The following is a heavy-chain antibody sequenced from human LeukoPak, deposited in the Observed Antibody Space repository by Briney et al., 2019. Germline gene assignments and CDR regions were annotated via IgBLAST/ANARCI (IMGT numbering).Heavy chain of an antibody. D-gene: IGHD5-18*01. V-gene: IGHV1-69*13. Sequence: SVKVSCKASGGTFSSYAISWVRQAPGRGLEWMGGIIPIFGTANYAQKFQGRVTITADESTCTAYMELSSLRSEDTAVYYCARGGGGYSYGEDFDYWGQGTLVTVSS. CDR2: IIPIFGTA. CDR1: GGTFSSYA. CDR3: ARGGGGYSYGEDFDY. J-gene: IGHJ4*02.